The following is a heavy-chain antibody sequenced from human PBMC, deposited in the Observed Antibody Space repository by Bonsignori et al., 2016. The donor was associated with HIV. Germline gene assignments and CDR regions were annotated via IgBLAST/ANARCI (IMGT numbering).Heavy chain of an antibody. CDR2: IYYSGST. D-gene: IGHD3-22*01. Sequence: WIRQPPGKGLEWIGYIYYSGSTYYNPSLKSRVTISVDTSKNQFSLKLSSVTAADTAVYYCARSVRDSSGYYDYWGQGTLVTVSS. J-gene: IGHJ4*02. CDR3: ARSVRDSSGYYDY. V-gene: IGHV4-30-4*01.